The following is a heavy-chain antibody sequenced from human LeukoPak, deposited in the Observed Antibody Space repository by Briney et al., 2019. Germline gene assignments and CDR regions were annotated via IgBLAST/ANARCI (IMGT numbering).Heavy chain of an antibody. Sequence: GAPLKVSCKASGYTFTGYYMHWVRQAPGQGLEWMGWINPNSGGTNYAQKFQGRVTMTRDTSISTAYMELSRLRSDDTAVYYCAFFEYSSSSSHYWGQGTLVTVSS. CDR2: INPNSGGT. V-gene: IGHV1-2*02. CDR3: AFFEYSSSSSHY. D-gene: IGHD6-6*01. J-gene: IGHJ4*02. CDR1: GYTFTGYY.